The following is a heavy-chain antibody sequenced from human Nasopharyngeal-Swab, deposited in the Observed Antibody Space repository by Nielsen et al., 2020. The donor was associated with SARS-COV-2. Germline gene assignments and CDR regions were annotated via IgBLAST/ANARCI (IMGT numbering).Heavy chain of an antibody. J-gene: IGHJ4*02. D-gene: IGHD2-2*01. Sequence: WIRQPPGKGLEWVAVIWYDGSNKYYADSVKGRFTISRDNSKNTLYLQMNSLRAEDTAVYYCARMDHIVVVPAAPGGADYWGQGTLVTVSS. CDR2: IWYDGSNK. CDR3: ARMDHIVVVPAAPGGADY. V-gene: IGHV3-33*01.